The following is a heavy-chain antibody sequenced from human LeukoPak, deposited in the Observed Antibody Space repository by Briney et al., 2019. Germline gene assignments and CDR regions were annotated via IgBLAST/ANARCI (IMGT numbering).Heavy chain of an antibody. CDR3: ARVRGTGSSWYLFDY. V-gene: IGHV4-39*01. CDR1: GGSISSSSYY. J-gene: IGHJ4*02. Sequence: PSETLSLTCTVSGGSISSSSYYWGWIRQPPGKGLEWIGSIYYSGSTYYNPSLKSRVTISVDTSKNQFSLKLSSVTAADTAVYYCARVRGTGSSWYLFDYWGQGTLVTVSS. CDR2: IYYSGST. D-gene: IGHD6-13*01.